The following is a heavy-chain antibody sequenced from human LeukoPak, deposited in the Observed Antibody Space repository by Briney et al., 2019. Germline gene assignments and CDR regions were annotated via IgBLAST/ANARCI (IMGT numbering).Heavy chain of an antibody. CDR1: GVTFSSYE. CDR2: ISSSGSTI. V-gene: IGHV3-48*03. D-gene: IGHD3-3*01. J-gene: IGHJ6*02. Sequence: HPGGSLRLSCAASGVTFSSYEMNWVRQAPGKGREWVSYISSSGSTIYYADSVKGRFTISRDNAKNSLYLQMNSLRAEDTAVSYCAGDLQLGGLLEWLPEVRQEYYYGMDVWGQGTTVTVSS. CDR3: AGDLQLGGLLEWLPEVRQEYYYGMDV.